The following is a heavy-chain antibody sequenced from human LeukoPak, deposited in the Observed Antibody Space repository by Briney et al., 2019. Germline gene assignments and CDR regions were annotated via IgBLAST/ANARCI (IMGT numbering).Heavy chain of an antibody. CDR3: TKERRGSYYAFES. Sequence: PGGSLRLSCAASGFTFSDYYMSWIRQAPGKGLEWVAYITSSGDDIYYADSVKGRLTISRDKAKNSVALQLNSLRAEDTAVYYCTKERRGSYYAFESWGQGTLVTVSS. D-gene: IGHD3-22*01. V-gene: IGHV3-11*01. J-gene: IGHJ4*02. CDR1: GFTFSDYY. CDR2: ITSSGDDI.